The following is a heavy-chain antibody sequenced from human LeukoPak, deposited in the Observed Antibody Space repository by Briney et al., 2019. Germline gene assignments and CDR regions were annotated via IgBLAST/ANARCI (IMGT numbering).Heavy chain of an antibody. D-gene: IGHD2-2*01. CDR3: ARDRYCSSTSCYSQFDY. Sequence: ASVKVSCKASGYTFTSYGISWVRQAPGQGIEGMGWISAYNGNTNYAQKLQGRDTITTDTSTSTAYMELRSLRSDDTAVYYCARDRYCSSTSCYSQFDYWGQGTLVTVSS. J-gene: IGHJ4*02. CDR1: GYTFTSYG. CDR2: ISAYNGNT. V-gene: IGHV1-18*01.